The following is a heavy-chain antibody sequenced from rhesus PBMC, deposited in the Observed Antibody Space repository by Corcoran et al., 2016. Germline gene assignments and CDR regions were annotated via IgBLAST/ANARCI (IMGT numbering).Heavy chain of an antibody. V-gene: IGHV4-169*02. CDR3: ARESAGTDY. J-gene: IGHJ4*01. CDR1: GGSTSSSY. D-gene: IGHD1-1*01. Sequence: QLQLQESGPGLVKPSETLSLTCAVSGGSTSSSYWSWTRPAPGKGLGWIGYIYGRGSSTNYNPSLKSRVTLSVDTSKNQLSLKLSSVTAADTAVYYCARESAGTDYWGQGVLVTVSS. CDR2: IYGRGSST.